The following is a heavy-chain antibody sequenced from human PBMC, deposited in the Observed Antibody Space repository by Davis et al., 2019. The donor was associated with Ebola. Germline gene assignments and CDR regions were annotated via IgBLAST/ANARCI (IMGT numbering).Heavy chain of an antibody. CDR2: MSSSGGST. J-gene: IGHJ4*02. V-gene: IGHV3-23*01. CDR3: AKGTSIFGVVIIPNFDY. CDR1: GFTFTSSA. D-gene: IGHD3-3*01. Sequence: PGGSLRLSCAASGFTFTSSAMSWVRQAPGKGLEWVSGMSSSGGSTYYADSVKGRFTISRDNSKNTLYLQMNSLRAEDTAVYYCAKGTSIFGVVIIPNFDYWGQGTLVTVSS.